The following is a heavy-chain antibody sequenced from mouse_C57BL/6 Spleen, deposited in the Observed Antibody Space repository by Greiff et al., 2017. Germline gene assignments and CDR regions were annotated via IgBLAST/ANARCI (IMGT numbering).Heavy chain of an antibody. CDR1: GFTFSSYG. CDR2: ISSGGSYT. V-gene: IGHV5-6*01. J-gene: IGHJ3*01. Sequence: EVMLVESGGDLVQPGGSLTLSCAASGFTFSSYGMSWVRQTPDKRLEWVATISSGGSYTYYPDSVKGRFTISRDNAKNTLYLQMSSLQSEDTAMYYCARPPYGNLNFAWFAYWGQGTLVTVSA. D-gene: IGHD2-1*01. CDR3: ARPPYGNLNFAWFAY.